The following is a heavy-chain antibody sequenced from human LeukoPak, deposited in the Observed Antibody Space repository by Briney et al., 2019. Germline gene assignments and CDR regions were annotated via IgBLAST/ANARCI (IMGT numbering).Heavy chain of an antibody. CDR1: GGSISSSSYY. V-gene: IGHV4-39*07. J-gene: IGHJ3*02. D-gene: IGHD3-10*01. Sequence: SETLSLTCTVSGGSISSSSYYWGWIRQPPGKGLEWIGSIYYSGSTNYNPSLKSRVTISVDTSKNQFSLKLSSVTAADTAVYYCAREPFGEDAFDIWGQGTMVTVSS. CDR2: IYYSGST. CDR3: AREPFGEDAFDI.